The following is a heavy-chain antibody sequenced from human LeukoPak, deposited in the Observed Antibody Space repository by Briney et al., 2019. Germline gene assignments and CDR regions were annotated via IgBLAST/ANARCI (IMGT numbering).Heavy chain of an antibody. D-gene: IGHD3-22*01. CDR3: ARHSGYYDSSGSRPNYYYYYMDV. V-gene: IGHV5-51*01. CDR1: GYSFTSYW. J-gene: IGHJ6*03. Sequence: GESLKISCKGSGYSFTSYWIGWVRQMPGKGLEWMGIIYPGDSDTTYSPSFQGQVIMSADKSISTAYLQWSSLKASDTAMYYCARHSGYYDSSGSRPNYYYYYMDVWGKGTTVTVSS. CDR2: IYPGDSDT.